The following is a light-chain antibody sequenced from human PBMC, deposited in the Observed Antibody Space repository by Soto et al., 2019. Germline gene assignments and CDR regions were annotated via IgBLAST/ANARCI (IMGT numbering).Light chain of an antibody. V-gene: IGKV3-11*01. CDR2: DAS. CDR1: QSVSSH. Sequence: EIVLTQSPATLSLSPGERATLSCRASQSVSSHLAWYQQKPGQAPSLLIYDASNRATGIPPRFSGSGSGTDFTLTISSLEPEDFAVYYCQQRSNWPALTFGGGTKVEIK. J-gene: IGKJ4*01. CDR3: QQRSNWPALT.